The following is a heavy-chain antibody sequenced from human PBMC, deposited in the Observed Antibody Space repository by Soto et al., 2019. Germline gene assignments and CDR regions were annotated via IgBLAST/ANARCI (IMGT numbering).Heavy chain of an antibody. J-gene: IGHJ4*02. Sequence: LRLSCAASGFTFHTFAMSWVRQAPGKGLEWVSAIRGSGGGTYFAGSVEGRFAVSRDNSKNTLYLQMDSPTADDTAFYYCAKGGVTGKFDSWGQGTLVTVSS. CDR2: IRGSGGGT. CDR3: AKGGVTGKFDS. V-gene: IGHV3-23*01. D-gene: IGHD2-21*02. CDR1: GFTFHTFA.